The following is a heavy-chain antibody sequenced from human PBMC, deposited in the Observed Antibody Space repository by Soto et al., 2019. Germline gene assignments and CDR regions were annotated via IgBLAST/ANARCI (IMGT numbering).Heavy chain of an antibody. CDR2: IYYSGST. J-gene: IGHJ5*02. Sequence: QLQLQESGPGLVKPSETLSLTCTVSGGSISSRGYYWGWIRQPPGKGLEWIGTIYYSGSTYYNPSLKSRVTISVDTSKNQFSLKLSSVTAADRAVYCCATSNWFDPWGQGTLVTVSS. CDR3: ATSNWFDP. V-gene: IGHV4-39*01. CDR1: GGSISSRGYY.